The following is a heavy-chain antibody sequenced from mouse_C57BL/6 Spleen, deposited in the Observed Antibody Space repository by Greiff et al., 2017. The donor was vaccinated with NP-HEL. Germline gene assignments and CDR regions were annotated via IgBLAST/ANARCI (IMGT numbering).Heavy chain of an antibody. CDR2: IWGVGST. J-gene: IGHJ3*01. Sequence: VQLVESGPGLVAPSQSLSITCTVSGFSLTSYGVDWVRQSPGKGLEWLGVIWGVGSTNYNSALKSRLSISKDNSKSQVFLKMNSLQTDDTAMYYCARDLTGTGFAYWGQGTLVTVSA. D-gene: IGHD4-1*01. CDR1: GFSLTSYG. CDR3: ARDLTGTGFAY. V-gene: IGHV2-6*01.